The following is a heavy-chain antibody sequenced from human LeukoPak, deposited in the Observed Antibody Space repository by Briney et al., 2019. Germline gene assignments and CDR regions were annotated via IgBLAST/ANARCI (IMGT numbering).Heavy chain of an antibody. Sequence: GGSLRLSCAASGFSVSNTYMSWVRQAPGEGLEWVSINSGGNTYYADSVKGRFTISRDNSKNTLYLQMNRLRPEDTAVYYCARGTVTAPDYWGQGTLVTVSS. CDR2: NSGGNT. V-gene: IGHV3-53*01. D-gene: IGHD2-21*02. CDR1: GFSVSNTY. J-gene: IGHJ4*02. CDR3: ARGTVTAPDY.